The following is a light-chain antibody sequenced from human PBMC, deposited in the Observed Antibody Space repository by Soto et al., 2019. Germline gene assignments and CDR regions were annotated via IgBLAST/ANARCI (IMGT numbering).Light chain of an antibody. CDR1: WSNIGAGYE. Sequence: QSVLTQPPSVSGAPGQRVTISCTGGWSNIGAGYEVHWYQHLPGTAPKLLIYGVTNRPSGVPDRFSGARSGTSASLAITGLQADDEGDYYCQSFDISLSNSGLFGGGTKLPVL. CDR2: GVT. J-gene: IGLJ3*02. V-gene: IGLV1-40*01. CDR3: QSFDISLSNSGL.